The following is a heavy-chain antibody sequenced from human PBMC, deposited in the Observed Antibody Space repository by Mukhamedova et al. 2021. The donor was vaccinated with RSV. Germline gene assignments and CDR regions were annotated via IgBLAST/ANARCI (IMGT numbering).Heavy chain of an antibody. J-gene: IGHJ4*02. CDR3: ARSDGSWYPD. Sequence: TFTGHWIGWVRQLPGKGLEWVGIIYPSDSETRYSPSFKGQVSISVDKAITTAYLRWNRLEASDTAIFYCARSDGSWYPDWGQGTL. CDR1: TFTGHW. D-gene: IGHD6-13*01. CDR2: IYPSDSET. V-gene: IGHV5-51*01.